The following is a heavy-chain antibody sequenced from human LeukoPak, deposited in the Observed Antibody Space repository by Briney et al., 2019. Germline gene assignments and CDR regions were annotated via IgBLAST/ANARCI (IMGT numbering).Heavy chain of an antibody. V-gene: IGHV4-30-2*01. CDR1: GGSISSGGYS. D-gene: IGHD3-9*01. CDR3: ARGYFDWLLYYDY. Sequence: SQTLSLTCAVSGGSISSGGYSWSWIRQPPGKGLEWIGYIYHSGSTYYNPSLKSRVTISVDRSKNQFSLKLSSVTAADTAVYYCARGYFDWLLYYDYWGREPWSPSPQ. J-gene: IGHJ4*02. CDR2: IYHSGST.